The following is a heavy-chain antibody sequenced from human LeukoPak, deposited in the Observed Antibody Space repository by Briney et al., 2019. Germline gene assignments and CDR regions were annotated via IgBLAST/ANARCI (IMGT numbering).Heavy chain of an antibody. V-gene: IGHV1-2*02. D-gene: IGHD2/OR15-2a*01. Sequence: ASVKVSCKASGYTFTSYGISWVRQAPGQGLEWMGWINPNSGGTNYAQKFQGRVTMTRDTSISTAYMELSRLRSDDTAVYYCARAFPGHFDYWGQGTLVTVSS. CDR3: ARAFPGHFDY. CDR2: INPNSGGT. CDR1: GYTFTSYG. J-gene: IGHJ4*02.